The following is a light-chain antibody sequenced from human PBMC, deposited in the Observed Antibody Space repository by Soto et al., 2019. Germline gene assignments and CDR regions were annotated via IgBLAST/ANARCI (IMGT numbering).Light chain of an antibody. CDR3: SSHTDSNTVI. V-gene: IGLV2-14*01. CDR1: SSDVGGYNY. CDR2: EVT. J-gene: IGLJ2*01. Sequence: QSAQTQPASVSGSPGQSITISCTGTSSDVGGYNYVSWYQQHPGKAPKLIIYEVTNRPSGVSNRFSGSKSGNTASLTISGLQADDEADYYCSSHTDSNTVIFGGGTKVTVL.